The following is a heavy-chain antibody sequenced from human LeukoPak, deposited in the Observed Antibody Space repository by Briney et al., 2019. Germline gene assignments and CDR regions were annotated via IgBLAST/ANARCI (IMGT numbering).Heavy chain of an antibody. Sequence: GGSLRLSCAASEFIFGTFWMSWVRQAPGKGLEWVANMDQDGSQKNYVDSVKGRFTISRDNSKNTLYLQMNSLRAEDTAVYYCAKALVFAVTKYYYYGMDVWGQGTTVTVSS. CDR2: MDQDGSQK. D-gene: IGHD4-17*01. CDR3: AKALVFAVTKYYYYGMDV. CDR1: EFIFGTFW. V-gene: IGHV3-7*01. J-gene: IGHJ6*02.